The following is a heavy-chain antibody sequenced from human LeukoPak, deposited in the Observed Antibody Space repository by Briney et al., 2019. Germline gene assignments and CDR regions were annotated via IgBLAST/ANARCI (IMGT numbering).Heavy chain of an antibody. Sequence: GASVKVSCKASGYTFTSYGISWVRQAPGQGLEWMGWISAYNGNTNYAQKLQGRVTMTTDTSTSTAHMELRSLRSDDTAVYYCARARAMIVKDYWGQGTLVTVSS. V-gene: IGHV1-18*01. CDR2: ISAYNGNT. CDR3: ARARAMIVKDY. J-gene: IGHJ4*02. CDR1: GYTFTSYG. D-gene: IGHD3-22*01.